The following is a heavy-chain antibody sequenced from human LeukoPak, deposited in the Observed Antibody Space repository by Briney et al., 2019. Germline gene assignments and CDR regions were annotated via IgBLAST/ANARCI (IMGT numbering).Heavy chain of an antibody. CDR1: GFTFSDHY. J-gene: IGHJ4*02. Sequence: PGGSLRLSCAAPGFTFSDHYLDWVRQAPGKGLEWVSSISSSSSYIYYADSVKGRFTISRDNAKNSLYLQMNSLRAEDTAVYYCARGPTVPTDYWGQGTLVTVSS. CDR3: ARGPTVPTDY. D-gene: IGHD4-17*01. CDR2: ISSSSSYI. V-gene: IGHV3-21*01.